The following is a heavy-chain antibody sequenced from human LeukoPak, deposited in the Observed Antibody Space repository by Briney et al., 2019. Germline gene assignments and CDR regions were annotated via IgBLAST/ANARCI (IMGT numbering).Heavy chain of an antibody. Sequence: SETLSLTCTVSGGSISSYFWSWIRQPPGKGLEWIRSIYHSGSTYYNPSLKSRVTISVDTSKNQFSLKLSSVTAADTAVYYCARDLAMREVTRFDPWGQGTLVTVSS. D-gene: IGHD2-2*01. CDR1: GGSISSYF. CDR3: ARDLAMREVTRFDP. V-gene: IGHV4-59*12. J-gene: IGHJ5*02. CDR2: IYHSGST.